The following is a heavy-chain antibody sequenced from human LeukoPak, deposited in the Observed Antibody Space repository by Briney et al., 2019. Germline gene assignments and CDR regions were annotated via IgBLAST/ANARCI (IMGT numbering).Heavy chain of an antibody. J-gene: IGHJ4*02. CDR2: ISYDGTNK. CDR1: GFTLTNYA. Sequence: PPGGSLRLSCAASGFTLTNYALHWVRQAPGKGLEWVAVISYDGTNKYYADSVKGRFTISRDNSKNTLSLQMNSLRAEGTALYYCARGFVLGAAKNYFDYWGQGALVTVSS. CDR3: ARGFVLGAAKNYFDY. D-gene: IGHD2-21*02. V-gene: IGHV3-30-3*01.